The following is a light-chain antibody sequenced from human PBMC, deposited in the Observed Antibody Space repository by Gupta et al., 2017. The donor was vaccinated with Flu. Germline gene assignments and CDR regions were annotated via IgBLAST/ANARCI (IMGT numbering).Light chain of an antibody. CDR3: QQSVSTPFS. V-gene: IGKV1-39*01. Sequence: PSSLSASVRDRVTITCRASRNIRNYLNWYQQKPGKAPKLLIYTTSTLQSGVPSRFSGSGSGTDFTLTISSLQSEDFATYYCQQSVSTPFSFGQGTKVDLK. CDR2: TTS. CDR1: RNIRNY. J-gene: IGKJ3*01.